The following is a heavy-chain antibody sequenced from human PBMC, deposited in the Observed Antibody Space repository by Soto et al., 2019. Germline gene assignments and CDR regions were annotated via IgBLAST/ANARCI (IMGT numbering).Heavy chain of an antibody. CDR3: AMIAAAGIPAPYYFDY. CDR1: GGTFSSYA. CDR2: IIPIFGTA. V-gene: IGHV1-69*13. D-gene: IGHD6-13*01. Sequence: SVKVSCKASGGTFSSYAISWVRQAPGQGLEWMGGIIPIFGTANYAQKFQGRVTITADESTSTAYMELSSLRSEDTAVYYCAMIAAAGIPAPYYFDYWGQGTLVTVSS. J-gene: IGHJ4*02.